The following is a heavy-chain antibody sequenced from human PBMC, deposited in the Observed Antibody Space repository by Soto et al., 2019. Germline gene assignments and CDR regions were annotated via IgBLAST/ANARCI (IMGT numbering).Heavy chain of an antibody. Sequence: ASVKVSCKTSGYTFTISGVSWVRQAPGQGLEWMGWISAYNGNTNYAQNFQGRVTLTTDTSTSTAYMDLRSLRSDDTAVYYCARDALGLRLGELSLGPWGQGTLLTVSS. CDR2: ISAYNGNT. D-gene: IGHD3-16*02. V-gene: IGHV1-18*01. CDR1: GYTFTISG. J-gene: IGHJ5*02. CDR3: ARDALGLRLGELSLGP.